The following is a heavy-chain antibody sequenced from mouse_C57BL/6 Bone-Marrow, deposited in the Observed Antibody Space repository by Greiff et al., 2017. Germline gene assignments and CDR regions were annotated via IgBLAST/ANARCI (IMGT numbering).Heavy chain of an antibody. Sequence: EVKVVESGGDLVKPGGSLKLSCAASGFTFSSYGMSWVRQTPVKRLEWVATISSGGSYTYYPDSVKGRFTISRDNAKNTLYLQMSSLKSEDTAMYYCASPLTTGRWYFDVWGTGTTVTVSS. CDR2: ISSGGSYT. J-gene: IGHJ1*03. CDR1: GFTFSSYG. V-gene: IGHV5-6*01. D-gene: IGHD1-1*01. CDR3: ASPLTTGRWYFDV.